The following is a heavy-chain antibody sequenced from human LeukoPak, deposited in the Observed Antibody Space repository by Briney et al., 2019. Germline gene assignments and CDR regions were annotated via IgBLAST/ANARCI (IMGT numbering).Heavy chain of an antibody. Sequence: PGGSLRLSCAASGFTFSSYGMHWVRQAPGKGLEWVSAISGSGGSTYYAGSVKGRFTISRDNSKNTLFLQMNSLRAEDTAVYYCARDSLSSGPLTGFDSWGRGTLVTVSS. CDR1: GFTFSSYG. V-gene: IGHV3-23*01. CDR2: ISGSGGST. J-gene: IGHJ4*02. CDR3: ARDSLSSGPLTGFDS. D-gene: IGHD3-22*01.